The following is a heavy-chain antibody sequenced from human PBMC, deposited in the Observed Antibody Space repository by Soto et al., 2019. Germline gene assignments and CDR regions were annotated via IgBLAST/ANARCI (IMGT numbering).Heavy chain of an antibody. CDR3: VVVMESYYYYVMDV. D-gene: IGHD2-21*01. V-gene: IGHV1-8*01. Sequence: GSSVKVSCKASGYTFTSYDINWVRQATGQGLEWMGWMNPNSGNTGYAQKFQGRVTMTRNTSISTAYMELSRLRSEDTAMYYCVVVMESYYYYVMDVWDQETTV. CDR2: MNPNSGNT. CDR1: GYTFTSYD. J-gene: IGHJ6*02.